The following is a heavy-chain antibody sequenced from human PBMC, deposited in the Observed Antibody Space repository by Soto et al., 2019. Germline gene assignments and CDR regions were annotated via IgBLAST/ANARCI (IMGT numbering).Heavy chain of an antibody. V-gene: IGHV1-69*01. J-gene: IGHJ5*02. CDR2: IIPIFGTA. CDR1: GRTFSSYA. D-gene: IGHD3-10*01. CDR3: ASGPPSSRPTRGCDP. Sequence: QVQLVQSGAEVKKPGCSVKVSCTASGRTFSSYAIIWVRQAPGHGLEWLGGIIPIFGTANYAQRFQGRVTITADETTSPDYMELSRLRSEDTAVYYCASGPPSSRPTRGCDPWGQGTLVTVSS.